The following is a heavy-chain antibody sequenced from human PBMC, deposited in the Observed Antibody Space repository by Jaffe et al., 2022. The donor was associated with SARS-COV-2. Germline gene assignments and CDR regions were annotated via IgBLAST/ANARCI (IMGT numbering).Heavy chain of an antibody. J-gene: IGHJ6*02. CDR1: GFSFSTYT. CDR2: ISGSNSHI. Sequence: EVLLVESGGGLVKPGGSLRLSCAASGFSFSTYTMNWVRQAPGKGLEWVSSISGSNSHIYYADSVKGRFTISRDNARNSLQLQMNSLRPEDTAVYYCARDLTRAELKILLPAARTYYGMDVWGQGTTVTVSS. CDR3: ARDLTRAELKILLPAARTYYGMDV. V-gene: IGHV3-21*01. D-gene: IGHD2-2*01.